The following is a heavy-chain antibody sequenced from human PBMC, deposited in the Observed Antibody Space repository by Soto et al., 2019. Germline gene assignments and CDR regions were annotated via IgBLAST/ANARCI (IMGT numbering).Heavy chain of an antibody. Sequence: QMQLVQSGPEVKKPGTSVKVSCKASGFTFTSSAMQWVRQARGQRLEWIGWIVVGSGNTNYAQKFQERVNITRDMSTSTAYMELSSLRSEDTAVYYCAAEVIVDTYYDFWSGSGAFDIWGQGTMVTVSS. J-gene: IGHJ3*02. CDR1: GFTFTSSA. CDR3: AAEVIVDTYYDFWSGSGAFDI. CDR2: IVVGSGNT. V-gene: IGHV1-58*02. D-gene: IGHD3-3*01.